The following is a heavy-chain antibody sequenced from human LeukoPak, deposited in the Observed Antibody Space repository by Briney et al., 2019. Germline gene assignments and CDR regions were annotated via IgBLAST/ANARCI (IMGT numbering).Heavy chain of an antibody. D-gene: IGHD4-17*01. V-gene: IGHV3-73*01. CDR3: TTTVTTPPFDY. CDR2: IRSKANSYAT. CDR1: GFTFSGSA. J-gene: IGHJ4*02. Sequence: HPGGSLRLSCAASGFTFSGSAMHWVRQASGKGLEWVGRIRSKANSYATAYAASVKGRFTISRDDSKNTAYLQMNSLKTEDTAVYYCTTTVTTPPFDYWGQGTLVTVSS.